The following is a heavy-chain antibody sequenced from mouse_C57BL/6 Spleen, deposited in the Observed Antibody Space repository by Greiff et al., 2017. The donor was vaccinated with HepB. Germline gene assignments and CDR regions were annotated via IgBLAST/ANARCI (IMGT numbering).Heavy chain of an antibody. D-gene: IGHD2-3*01. CDR2: ISSGGSYT. CDR1: GFTFSSYG. CDR3: ASDDYWYFDV. Sequence: VQLQQSGGDLVKPGGSLKLSCAASGFTFSSYGMSWVRQTPDKRLEWVATISSGGSYTYYPDSVKGRFTISRDNAKNTLYLQMSSLKSEDTAMYYCASDDYWYFDVWGTGTTVTVSS. J-gene: IGHJ1*03. V-gene: IGHV5-6*01.